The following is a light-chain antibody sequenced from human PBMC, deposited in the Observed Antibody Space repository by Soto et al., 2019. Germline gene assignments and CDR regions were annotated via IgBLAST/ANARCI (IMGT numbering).Light chain of an antibody. CDR3: QQRSNWVT. J-gene: IGKJ1*01. CDR1: QSVSSY. Sequence: EIVLRQSPATLSLSPGERATLSCRASQSVSSYLAWYQQKPGQAPRLLIYDASNRATGIPARFSGSGSGTDFTITSSSLEPEDFAVYYCQQRSNWVTFGQGTKVEIK. CDR2: DAS. V-gene: IGKV3-11*01.